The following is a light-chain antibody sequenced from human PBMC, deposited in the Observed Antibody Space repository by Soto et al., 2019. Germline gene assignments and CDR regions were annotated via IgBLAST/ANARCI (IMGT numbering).Light chain of an antibody. Sequence: DIKMPHSPSSLPPSVGTRVTITSQASRAISNYLNWYQQKPGKAPKLLIYDASNLETGVPSRFSGSGSGTDFTFTISSLQPEDIATYYCQQYDNLPFTFGPGTKVDIK. CDR3: QQYDNLPFT. J-gene: IGKJ3*01. CDR1: RAISNY. CDR2: DAS. V-gene: IGKV1-33*01.